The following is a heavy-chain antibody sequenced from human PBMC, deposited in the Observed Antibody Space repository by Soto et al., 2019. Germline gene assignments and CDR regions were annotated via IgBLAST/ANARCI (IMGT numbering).Heavy chain of an antibody. Sequence: DVQLLESGGGLVQPGGSLRLACAASGFTFGNYAINWVRLAPGKGLEWVSGISGGGGSTYYADYVKGRFTIFRDTSKNTVFLQMNSLRADDTAVYYCAKGFIVVVTVLRPDDAFDVWGQGTMVTVSS. CDR3: AKGFIVVVTVLRPDDAFDV. J-gene: IGHJ3*01. D-gene: IGHD2-21*02. CDR1: GFTFGNYA. V-gene: IGHV3-23*01. CDR2: ISGGGGST.